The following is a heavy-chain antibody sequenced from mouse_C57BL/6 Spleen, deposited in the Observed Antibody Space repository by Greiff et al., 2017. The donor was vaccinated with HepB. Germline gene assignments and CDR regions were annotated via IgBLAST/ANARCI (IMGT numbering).Heavy chain of an antibody. Sequence: VQLQPSGAELVRPGASVKLSCTASGFNIKDYYMHWVKQRPEQGLEWIGRIDPEDGDTEYAPKFQGKATMTADTSSNTAYLQLSSLTSEDTAVYYCTTDYYGSSYAWFAYWGQGTLVTVSA. D-gene: IGHD1-1*01. CDR1: GFNIKDYY. J-gene: IGHJ3*01. CDR3: TTDYYGSSYAWFAY. CDR2: IDPEDGDT. V-gene: IGHV14-1*01.